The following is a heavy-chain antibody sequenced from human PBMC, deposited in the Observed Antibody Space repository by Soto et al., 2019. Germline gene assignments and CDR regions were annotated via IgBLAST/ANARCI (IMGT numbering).Heavy chain of an antibody. D-gene: IGHD1-26*01. CDR1: GFTFSDYY. J-gene: IGHJ4*02. CDR3: AKALVGEVGATDY. V-gene: IGHV3-11*05. Sequence: GGSLRLSCAASGFTFSDYYMSWIRQAPGKGPEWVSYISSSSSYTNYADSVKGRFTISRDNSRNTLYLQMNSLGAEDAALYYCAKALVGEVGATDYWGQGTLVTVSS. CDR2: ISSSSSYT.